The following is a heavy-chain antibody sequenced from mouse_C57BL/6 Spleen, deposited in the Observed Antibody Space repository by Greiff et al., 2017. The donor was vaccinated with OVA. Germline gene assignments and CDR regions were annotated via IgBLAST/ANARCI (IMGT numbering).Heavy chain of an antibody. D-gene: IGHD2-2*01. CDR2: IYPSDSET. V-gene: IGHV1-52*01. J-gene: IGHJ4*01. CDR3: ARYGYGDYYAMDY. CDR1: GYTFTSYW. Sequence: VQLQQPGAELVRPGSSVKLSCKASGYTFTSYWMHWVKQRPIQGLEWIGNIYPSDSETHYNQKFKDKATLTVDKSSSTAYMQLSSLTSEDSAVYYCARYGYGDYYAMDYWGQGTSVTVSS.